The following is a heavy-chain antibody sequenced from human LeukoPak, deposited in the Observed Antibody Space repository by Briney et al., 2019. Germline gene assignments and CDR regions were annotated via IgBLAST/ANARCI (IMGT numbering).Heavy chain of an antibody. CDR2: ITTYNGYT. CDR3: ARDSSGYYYYGDFDY. D-gene: IGHD3-22*01. CDR1: GYTFTNYG. J-gene: IGHJ4*02. Sequence: ASVKVSCKASGYTFTNYGISWVRQAPGQGLEWMGWITTYNGYTNYAQKLQGRVTMTTDTSTSTAYMELRSLRSDDTAVYYCARDSSGYYYYGDFDYWGQGTLVTVSS. V-gene: IGHV1-18*01.